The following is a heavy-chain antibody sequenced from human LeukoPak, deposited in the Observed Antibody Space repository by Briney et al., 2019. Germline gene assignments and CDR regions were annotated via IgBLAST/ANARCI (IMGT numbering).Heavy chain of an antibody. V-gene: IGHV4-39*07. CDR2: IYYSGSS. CDR3: AREGTTVTHFDY. Sequence: SETLSLTCTVSGGSISSSSDYWGWIRQPPGKGLEWIGSIYYSGSSYYNPSLKSRVTISVDTSKNQFSLKLSSVTAADTAVYYCAREGTTVTHFDYWGQGTLVTVSS. D-gene: IGHD4-11*01. J-gene: IGHJ4*02. CDR1: GGSISSSSDY.